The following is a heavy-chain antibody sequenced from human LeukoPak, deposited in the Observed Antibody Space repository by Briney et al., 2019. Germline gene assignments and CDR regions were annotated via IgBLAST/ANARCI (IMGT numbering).Heavy chain of an antibody. CDR3: AKDEDYYGSSGYYCF. Sequence: ASVKVSCKASGGTFSSYAISWVRQAPGQGLEWMGGIIPIFGTANYAQKFQGRVTITTDESTSTAYMELSSLRSEDTAVYYCAKDEDYYGSSGYYCFWGQGTLVTVSS. CDR2: IIPIFGTA. CDR1: GGTFSSYA. D-gene: IGHD3-22*01. V-gene: IGHV1-69*05. J-gene: IGHJ4*02.